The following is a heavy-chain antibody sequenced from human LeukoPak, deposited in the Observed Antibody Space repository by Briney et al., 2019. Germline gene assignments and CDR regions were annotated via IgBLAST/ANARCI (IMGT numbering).Heavy chain of an antibody. D-gene: IGHD4-23*01. Sequence: GGSLGLSCAASGFTFGDHIMNWVRQLPGKRLEWVAYVSGSGSTVYYADSVKGRFTVSRDNGKSSLYLQMNSLRVEDTALYYCARGRPHGNDYWGQGTLVTVSS. J-gene: IGHJ4*02. CDR1: GFTFGDHI. CDR3: ARGRPHGNDY. CDR2: VSGSGSTV. V-gene: IGHV3-48*01.